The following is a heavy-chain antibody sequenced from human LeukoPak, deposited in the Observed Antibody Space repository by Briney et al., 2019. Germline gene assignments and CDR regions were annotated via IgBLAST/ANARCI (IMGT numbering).Heavy chain of an antibody. V-gene: IGHV1-8*01. CDR3: ATVISLRSHSSSWYYFDY. CDR2: MNPHSGNA. Sequence: GASVKVSCKASGYTFATYDICWVRQATGQGLEWLGWMNPHSGNAGFAQKFQGRVTMTEDTSTDTAYMELSSLRSEDTAVYYCATVISLRSHSSSWYYFDYWGQGTLVTVSS. J-gene: IGHJ4*02. CDR1: GYTFATYD. D-gene: IGHD6-13*01.